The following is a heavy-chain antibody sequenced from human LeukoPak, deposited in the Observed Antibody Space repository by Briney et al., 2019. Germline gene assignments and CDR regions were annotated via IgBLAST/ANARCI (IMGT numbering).Heavy chain of an antibody. CDR2: ITNTVTTI. CDR1: GFTFSSYE. CDR3: AKGRGWLQFFDY. J-gene: IGHJ4*02. D-gene: IGHD5-24*01. Sequence: GGSLRLSCVASGFTFSSYEMNWVRQAPGKGLEWGSYITNTVTTIYYADSVKGRFTISRDNAKNSLYLQMNSLRAEDTAVYYCAKGRGWLQFFDYWGQGTLVTVSS. V-gene: IGHV3-48*03.